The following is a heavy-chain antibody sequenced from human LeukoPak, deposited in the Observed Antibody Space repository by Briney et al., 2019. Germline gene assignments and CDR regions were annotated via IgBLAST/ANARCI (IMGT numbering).Heavy chain of an antibody. D-gene: IGHD5-24*01. V-gene: IGHV1-69*13. CDR1: GGTFSSYA. CDR3: ARGGRYNSLDY. J-gene: IGHJ4*02. Sequence: GASVKVSCKASGGTFSSYAISWVRQAPGQGLEWMGGIIPIFGTANYAQKFQGRVAITADESTSTAYMELSSLRSEDTAVYHCARGGRYNSLDYWGQGTLVTVSS. CDR2: IIPIFGTA.